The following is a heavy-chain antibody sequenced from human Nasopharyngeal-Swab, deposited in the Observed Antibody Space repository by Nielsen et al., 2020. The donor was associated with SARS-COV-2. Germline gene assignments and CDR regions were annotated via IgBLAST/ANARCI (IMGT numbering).Heavy chain of an antibody. J-gene: IGHJ4*02. V-gene: IGHV4-61*01. CDR2: IYYSGST. D-gene: IGHD2-15*01. CDR1: GGSVSSGSYY. Sequence: SETLSLTCTVSGGSVSSGSYYWSWIRQPPGKGLEWIGYIYYSGSTNYNPSLKSRVTISVDTSKNQFSLKLSSVTAADTAVYYCARVPVVAATWFDYWGQGTLVTVSS. CDR3: ARVPVVAATWFDY.